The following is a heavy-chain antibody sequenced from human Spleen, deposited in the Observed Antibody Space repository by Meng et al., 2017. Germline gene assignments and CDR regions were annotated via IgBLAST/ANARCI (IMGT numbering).Heavy chain of an antibody. CDR3: AGAPPPTDDYDGRLTDY. CDR2: ISASSSFI. CDR1: GFTFSSYS. V-gene: IGHV3-21*06. D-gene: IGHD3-22*01. J-gene: IGHJ4*02. Sequence: EVQLVESGGGLVKPGGSLRLSCAASGFTFSSYSMNWVRQAPGKGLEWVSFISASSSFIYYADSVKGRFTISRDNAKNSLYLQMNSLRAEDTAVYYCAGAPPPTDDYDGRLTDYWGQGTLVTVSS.